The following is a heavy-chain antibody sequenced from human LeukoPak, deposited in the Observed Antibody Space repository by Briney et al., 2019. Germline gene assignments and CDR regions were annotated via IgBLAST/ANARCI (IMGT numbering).Heavy chain of an antibody. J-gene: IGHJ4*02. Sequence: ASVKVSCKASGYTFTAYYVHWVRQAPGQGLEWMGWINPNSGDTNYAQKFQGRVTMARDTSINTVYMQLSRLRSDDTAVYYCATGAASYYGDWGQGTLVTVSS. CDR1: GYTFTAYY. CDR3: ATGAASYYGD. V-gene: IGHV1-2*02. D-gene: IGHD1-26*01. CDR2: INPNSGDT.